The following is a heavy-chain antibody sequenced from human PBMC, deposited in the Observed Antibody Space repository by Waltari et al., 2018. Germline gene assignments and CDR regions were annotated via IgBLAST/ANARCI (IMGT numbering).Heavy chain of an antibody. CDR2: IRHSGSEK. Sequence: EVQLVESGGGLVQPGGSLRLSCAASGFIFSHYWMGWVRQAPGRGLEWVADIRHSGSEKYYVDSGKGRFTISRDNAENTLYLQMNSLRAEDTAVYYCAKDLGIGGGTTEFDHWGQGTLVTVSS. CDR1: GFIFSHYW. V-gene: IGHV3-7*01. D-gene: IGHD1-1*01. J-gene: IGHJ4*02. CDR3: AKDLGIGGGTTEFDH.